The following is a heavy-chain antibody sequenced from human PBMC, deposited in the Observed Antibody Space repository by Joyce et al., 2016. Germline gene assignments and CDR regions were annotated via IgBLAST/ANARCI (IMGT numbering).Heavy chain of an antibody. CDR1: GFTFRGYW. D-gene: IGHD3-10*01. CDR3: ARIITIIASWYFDL. Sequence: EVQLVESGGGLVQPGGSLRLSCAASGFTFRGYWMSWVRQVPGKGLEWVAKIKQDGSEKYYVDSVKGRFTISRDNAKNSLFLQMNSLRAGDTAVYYCARIITIIASWYFDLWGRGTLVTVSS. CDR2: IKQDGSEK. J-gene: IGHJ2*01. V-gene: IGHV3-7*01.